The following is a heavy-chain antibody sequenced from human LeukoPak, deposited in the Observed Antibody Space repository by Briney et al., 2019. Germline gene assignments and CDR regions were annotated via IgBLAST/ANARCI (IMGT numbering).Heavy chain of an antibody. CDR2: ISYDGSNK. J-gene: IGHJ4*02. CDR1: GFTFSSYA. CDR3: ARGGDILTGYYYYFDY. V-gene: IGHV3-30*04. Sequence: QPGRSLRLSCAASGFTFSSYAMHWVRQAPGKGLEWVAVISYDGSNKYYADSVKGRFTISRDNSKNTLYLQMNSLRAVDTAVYYCARGGDILTGYYYYFDYWGQGTLVTVSS. D-gene: IGHD3-9*01.